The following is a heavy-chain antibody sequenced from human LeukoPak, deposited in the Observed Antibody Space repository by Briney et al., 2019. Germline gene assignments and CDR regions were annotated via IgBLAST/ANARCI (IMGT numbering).Heavy chain of an antibody. CDR2: IGFAGSEK. Sequence: GGSLRLSCAASGFTFSTFGMHWVRQAPGKGLEWVAFIGFAGSEKYYADSVKGRFTISRDNSKNTLYLQMNSLRAEDTAVFYCAKRDDYHDYHDAFDIWGQGTMVTVSS. D-gene: IGHD4-17*01. V-gene: IGHV3-30*02. J-gene: IGHJ3*02. CDR1: GFTFSTFG. CDR3: AKRDDYHDYHDAFDI.